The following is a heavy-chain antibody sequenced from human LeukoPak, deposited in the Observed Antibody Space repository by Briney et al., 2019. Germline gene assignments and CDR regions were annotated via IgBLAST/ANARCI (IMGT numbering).Heavy chain of an antibody. J-gene: IGHJ4*02. CDR3: AREPGQYYDILTGYYPPPNYFDY. CDR1: GFTFSSYA. Sequence: HPGRSLRLSCAASGFTFSSYAMRWVRQAPGKGLEWVAGISYEGSNKYYADSVKGRGTISRDNSKNTLYLQMNSLRAEDTAAYYCAREPGQYYDILTGYYPPPNYFDYWGQGTLVTVSS. D-gene: IGHD3-9*01. CDR2: ISYEGSNK. V-gene: IGHV3-30*04.